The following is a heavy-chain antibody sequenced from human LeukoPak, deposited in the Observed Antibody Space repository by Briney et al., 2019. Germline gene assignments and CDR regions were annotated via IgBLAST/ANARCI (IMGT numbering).Heavy chain of an antibody. CDR2: ISGSGGST. CDR3: AKVEHQYYYDSSGRGYYYYMDV. J-gene: IGHJ6*03. CDR1: GFTLSSYA. D-gene: IGHD3-22*01. V-gene: IGHV3-23*01. Sequence: GGSLRLSCAASGFTLSSYAMSWARQAPGEGLEWVSDISGSGGSTYYADSMKGRFTISRDNSKNTLFLQMNSLRADDTAVYYCAKVEHQYYYDSSGRGYYYYMDVWGKGTTVTVSS.